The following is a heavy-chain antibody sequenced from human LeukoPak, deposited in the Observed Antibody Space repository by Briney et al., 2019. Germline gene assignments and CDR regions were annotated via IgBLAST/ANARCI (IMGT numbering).Heavy chain of an antibody. CDR3: ARDYSSSWYYFDY. CDR2: IGGSGGGT. Sequence: GGSLRLSCAASGFTFSSYAMGWVRQAPGKGLEGVSSIGGSGGGTYYADSVKGRFTISRDNSKNTLYLQMNSLRAEDTAVYYCARDYSSSWYYFDYWGQGTLVTASS. V-gene: IGHV3-23*01. J-gene: IGHJ4*02. D-gene: IGHD6-13*01. CDR1: GFTFSSYA.